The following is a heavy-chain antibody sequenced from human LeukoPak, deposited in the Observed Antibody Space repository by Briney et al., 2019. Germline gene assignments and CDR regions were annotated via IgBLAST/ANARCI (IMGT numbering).Heavy chain of an antibody. CDR2: ISSSSSYI. D-gene: IGHD3-22*01. J-gene: IGHJ3*02. V-gene: IGHV3-21*01. CDR3: ARDRAGFYDSTSYYYDAFDI. Sequence: GGSLRLSCAASGFTFSSYSMNWVRQAPGKGLEWVSSISSSSSYISYADSVKGRFTISRDNAKNSLYLQMNSLRAEDTAVYYRARDRAGFYDSTSYYYDAFDIWGQGIVVTVSS. CDR1: GFTFSSYS.